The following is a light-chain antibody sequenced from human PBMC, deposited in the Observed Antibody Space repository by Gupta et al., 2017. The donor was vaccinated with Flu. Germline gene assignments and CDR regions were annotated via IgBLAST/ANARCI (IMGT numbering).Light chain of an antibody. V-gene: IGKV1-39*01. CDR3: QQSYTNLS. Sequence: SPSSLSASVGDSVTLTCRAGQTVNNNLNWSRQRPGKAPELLLYSASVLHWEVPSRFSGSGSGTDFALVISGLRPADSATSYCQQSYTNLSFGGGTRVEIK. CDR1: QTVNNN. CDR2: SAS. J-gene: IGKJ4*02.